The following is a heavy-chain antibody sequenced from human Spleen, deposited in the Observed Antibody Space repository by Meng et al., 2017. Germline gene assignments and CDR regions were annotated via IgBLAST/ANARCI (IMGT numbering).Heavy chain of an antibody. CDR2: INWNGGGT. CDR3: AKNDAYGYGSDN. CDR1: GFTFDDYD. Sequence: GESLKISCEASGFTFDDYDMSWVRQAPGKGLQWVSGINWNGGGTGYADSVKGRFTISRDNSKNTLYLQMNSLRAEDTALYYCAKNDAYGYGSDNWGQGTLVTVSS. J-gene: IGHJ4*02. D-gene: IGHD5-18*01. V-gene: IGHV3-20*04.